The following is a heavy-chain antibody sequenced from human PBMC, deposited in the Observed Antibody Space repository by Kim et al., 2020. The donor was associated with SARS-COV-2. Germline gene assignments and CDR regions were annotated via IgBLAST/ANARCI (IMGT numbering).Heavy chain of an antibody. Sequence: GGSLRLSCAASGFIFNNAWMNWVRQAPGKGLEWVGRIKSKANGGSTAYAAPVKGRFTISRDDSKNTLYLQMNSLKTEDTAVYYCTSDVGIYCGGDCYSRVWGQGTTVTVSS. J-gene: IGHJ6*02. CDR3: TSDVGIYCGGDCYSRV. CDR2: IKSKANGGST. CDR1: GFIFNNAW. V-gene: IGHV3-15*01. D-gene: IGHD2-21*02.